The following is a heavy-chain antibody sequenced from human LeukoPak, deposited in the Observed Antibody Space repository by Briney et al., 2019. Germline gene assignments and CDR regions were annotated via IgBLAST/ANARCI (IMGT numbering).Heavy chain of an antibody. CDR3: AKKTMTPAGPFDY. Sequence: GGSLRLSCAASGFTFSSFGMHWVRQAPGKGLEWGAFIWYDSSTKIYADSVKGRFTVSRDNSKNTLYLQMNSLRPEDTAVYYCAKKTMTPAGPFDYWGQGTLVTVSS. CDR2: IWYDSSTK. D-gene: IGHD6-19*01. V-gene: IGHV3-30*02. CDR1: GFTFSSFG. J-gene: IGHJ4*02.